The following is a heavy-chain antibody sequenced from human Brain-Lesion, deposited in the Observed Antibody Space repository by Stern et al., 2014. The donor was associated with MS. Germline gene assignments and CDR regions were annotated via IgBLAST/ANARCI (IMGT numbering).Heavy chain of an antibody. J-gene: IGHJ6*02. CDR1: GFTFGNYW. V-gene: IGHV3-7*01. Sequence: EVQLVESGGGLVQPGGSLTISCTAAGFTFGNYWMTWVRQAPGKGVEWVGNIKGDGNEKNYVDSVKGRFTISRDNARNSLYLQMNSLRVEDTALYYCARVYNTIYGIVTQRGSGMDVWGQGTTVIVSS. D-gene: IGHD3-3*01. CDR3: ARVYNTIYGIVTQRGSGMDV. CDR2: IKGDGNEK.